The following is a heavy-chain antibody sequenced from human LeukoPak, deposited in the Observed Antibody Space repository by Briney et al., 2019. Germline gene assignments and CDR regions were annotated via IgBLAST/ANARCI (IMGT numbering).Heavy chain of an antibody. CDR3: ARGGFGIAAEEPDY. CDR1: GFTFSSYA. V-gene: IGHV3-23*01. D-gene: IGHD6-13*01. Sequence: PGGSLRLSCAASGFTFSSYAMSWVRQAPGKGLEWVSAISGSGGTTYYADSVKGRFTISRDNSKNTLYLQMNSLRAEDAAVYYCARGGFGIAAEEPDYWGQGTLVTVSS. J-gene: IGHJ4*02. CDR2: ISGSGGTT.